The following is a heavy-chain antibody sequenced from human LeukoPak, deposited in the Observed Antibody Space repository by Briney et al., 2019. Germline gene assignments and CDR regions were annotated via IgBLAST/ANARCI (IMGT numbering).Heavy chain of an antibody. V-gene: IGHV3-30*02. CDR1: GFTFSSYG. CDR2: IRYDGSNK. J-gene: IGHJ4*02. CDR3: AKDREAVYCSSTSCPLEFDY. D-gene: IGHD2-2*01. Sequence: GGSLRLSCAASGFTFSSYGMHWVRQAPGKGLEWVAFIRYDGSNKYYADSVKGRFTISRDNSKNTLYLQMNSLRAEDTAVYYCAKDREAVYCSSTSCPLEFDYWGQGTLVTVSS.